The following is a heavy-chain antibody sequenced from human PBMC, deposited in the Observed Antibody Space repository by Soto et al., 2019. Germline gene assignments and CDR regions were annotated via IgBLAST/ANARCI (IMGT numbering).Heavy chain of an antibody. CDR2: IWYDGSNK. J-gene: IGHJ3*02. Sequence: GGSLRLSCAASGFTFSSYGMHWVRQAPGKGLEWVAVIWYDGSNKYYADSMKGRFTISRDNSKNTLYLQMNSLRAEDTAVYYCARDLGELSPEDAFDIWGQGTMVTVSS. CDR3: ARDLGELSPEDAFDI. V-gene: IGHV3-33*01. D-gene: IGHD3-16*02. CDR1: GFTFSSYG.